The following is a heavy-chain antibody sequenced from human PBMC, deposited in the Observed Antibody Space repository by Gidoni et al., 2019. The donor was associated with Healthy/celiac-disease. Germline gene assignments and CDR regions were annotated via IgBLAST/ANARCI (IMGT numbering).Heavy chain of an antibody. D-gene: IGHD5-18*01. V-gene: IGHV3-74*01. J-gene: IGHJ4*02. CDR3: ARGGRIQLWPRFTNQLDY. CDR1: GFTFSSYW. Sequence: EVQLVESGGGLVQPGGSLRLSCAASGFTFSSYWMHWVRQAPGKGLVWVSRINSDGSSTSYADSVKGRFTISRDNAKNTLYLQMNSLRAEDTAVYYCARGGRIQLWPRFTNQLDYWGQGTLVTVSS. CDR2: INSDGSST.